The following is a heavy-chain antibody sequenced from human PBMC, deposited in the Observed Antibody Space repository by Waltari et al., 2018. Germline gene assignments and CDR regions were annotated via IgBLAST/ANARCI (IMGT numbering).Heavy chain of an antibody. V-gene: IGHV5-51*03. CDR3: ARSMPYCSGGSCYSGPFDY. Sequence: EVQLVQSGAEVKKTGESLKISCKGSGYSFTSYWIGWVRQMPGKGRGWMGMIYPGESESRSGPSCQGQVTISADKSISTAYLQWSSLKASDTAMYYCARSMPYCSGGSCYSGPFDYWGQGTLVTVSS. D-gene: IGHD2-15*01. CDR1: GYSFTSYW. J-gene: IGHJ4*02. CDR2: IYPGESES.